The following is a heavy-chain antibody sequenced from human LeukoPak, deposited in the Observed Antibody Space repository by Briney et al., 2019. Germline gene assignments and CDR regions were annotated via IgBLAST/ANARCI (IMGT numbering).Heavy chain of an antibody. CDR1: GYSISSGYF. V-gene: IGHV4-38-2*02. D-gene: IGHD3-9*01. J-gene: IGHJ3*02. CDR3: ARESLGPNYDILTGYSAFDI. Sequence: SETLSLTCTVSGYSISSGYFWVWIRQPPGKGLDWIGNIYHSGTTYYNPSLKSRVTILVDTSKSQFSLRLSPVTAADTAVYYCARESLGPNYDILTGYSAFDIWGQGTMVTVSS. CDR2: IYHSGTT.